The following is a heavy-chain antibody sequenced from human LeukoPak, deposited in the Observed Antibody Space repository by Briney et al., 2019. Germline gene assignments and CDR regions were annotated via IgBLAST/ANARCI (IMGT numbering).Heavy chain of an antibody. CDR1: GFTFRTFE. V-gene: IGHV3-48*03. D-gene: IGHD3-22*01. Sequence: GGSLRLSCATSGFTFRTFEMNWVRQAPGKGLEWVSYISSSGSNIYYADSVKGRFTISRDNAKNSLFLQMNSLRAEDTAVYYCARELMGLTMIVVVNPIDYWGQGTLVTVSS. CDR3: ARELMGLTMIVVVNPIDY. J-gene: IGHJ4*02. CDR2: ISSSGSNI.